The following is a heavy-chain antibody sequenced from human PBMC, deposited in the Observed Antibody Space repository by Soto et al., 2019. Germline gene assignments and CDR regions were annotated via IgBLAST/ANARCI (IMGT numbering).Heavy chain of an antibody. CDR1: GGSMSSGGYF. D-gene: IGHD3-10*01. CDR2: IYHSGST. J-gene: IGHJ5*02. CDR3: ARGLGP. V-gene: IGHV4-30-2*01. Sequence: QLQLQESGSGLVKPSQTLSLTCAVSGGSMSSGGYFWSWIRQPPGKGLEWIGYIYHSGSTYYNPSLQSRVTTSVDRSKNQFPLKLSTVTAADTAVYYCARGLGPWGQGTLVTVSS.